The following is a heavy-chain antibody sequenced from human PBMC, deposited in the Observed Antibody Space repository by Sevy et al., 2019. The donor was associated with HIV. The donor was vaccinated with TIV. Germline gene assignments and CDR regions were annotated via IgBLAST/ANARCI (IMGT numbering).Heavy chain of an antibody. CDR2: IWYDGSNK. J-gene: IGHJ6*02. CDR1: GFTFSSYG. Sequence: GGSLRLSCAASGFTFSSYGMHWVRQAPGKGLEWVAVIWYDGSNKYYADSVKGRFIISRDNSKNTLYLQMNSLRAEDTAVYYCARGGYCSSTSCYMSSYYYGMDVWGQGTTVTVSS. V-gene: IGHV3-33*01. D-gene: IGHD2-2*02. CDR3: ARGGYCSSTSCYMSSYYYGMDV.